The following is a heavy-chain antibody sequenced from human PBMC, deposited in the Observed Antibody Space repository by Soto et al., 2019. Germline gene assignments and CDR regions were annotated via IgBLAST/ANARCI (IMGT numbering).Heavy chain of an antibody. Sequence: GGSLRLSCAASGFTFSSYGMHWVRQAPGKGLEWVAVIWYDGSNKYYADSVKGRFTISRDNSKNTLYLQMNSLRAEDTAVYYCARESPLSGSFDPWGQGTLVTVSS. V-gene: IGHV3-33*01. CDR3: ARESPLSGSFDP. D-gene: IGHD3-10*01. J-gene: IGHJ5*02. CDR2: IWYDGSNK. CDR1: GFTFSSYG.